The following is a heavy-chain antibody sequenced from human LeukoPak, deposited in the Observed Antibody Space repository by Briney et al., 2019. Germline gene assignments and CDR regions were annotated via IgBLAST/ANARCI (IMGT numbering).Heavy chain of an antibody. CDR2: ISTAGDI. CDR3: AKSYGAAMVRGVISPNGMDV. Sequence: GGSLRLSCAASGFTFTTYDMHWVRQATGKGLEWVSIISTAGDIYYAGSVKGRFTISRENAKNSLYLQVNSLRAGDTAVYYCAKSYGAAMVRGVISPNGMDVWGKGTTVTVSS. J-gene: IGHJ6*04. CDR1: GFTFTTYD. V-gene: IGHV3-13*01. D-gene: IGHD3-10*01.